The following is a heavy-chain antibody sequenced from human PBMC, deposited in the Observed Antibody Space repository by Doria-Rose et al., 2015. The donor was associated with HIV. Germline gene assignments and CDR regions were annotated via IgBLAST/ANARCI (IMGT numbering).Heavy chain of an antibody. Sequence: VQLQESGGGLVQPGRSLRLSCVGSGFSFESYAMHWVRLAPGKGLEWVAGISWDCGAKGNADSVEGRFTISRDNAKKSVYLEMRSLRPEDTAFYYCAKAPIIGPKYYFYMDVWGKGTSVTVSS. J-gene: IGHJ6*03. CDR2: ISWDCGAK. V-gene: IGHV3-9*01. CDR1: GFSFESYA. CDR3: AKAPIIGPKYYFYMDV. D-gene: IGHD3-3*01.